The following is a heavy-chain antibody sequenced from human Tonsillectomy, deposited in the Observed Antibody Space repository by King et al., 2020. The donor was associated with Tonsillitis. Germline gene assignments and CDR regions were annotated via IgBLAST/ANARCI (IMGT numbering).Heavy chain of an antibody. J-gene: IGHJ5*02. CDR3: ARDPRLDLAAAGLNWFDP. V-gene: IGHV3-7*04. CDR2: IKQDGSEK. CDR1: GFTFSSYW. Sequence: VQLVESGGGLVQPGGSLRLTCAASGFTFSSYWMSWVRQAPGKGLEWVANIKQDGSEKYYVDSVKGRFTISRDNAKNSLYLQMNSLSAEDTAVYYCARDPRLDLAAAGLNWFDPWGQGTLVTVSS. D-gene: IGHD6-13*01.